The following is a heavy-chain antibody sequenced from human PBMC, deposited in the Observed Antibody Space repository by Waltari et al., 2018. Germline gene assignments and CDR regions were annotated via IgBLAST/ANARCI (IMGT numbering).Heavy chain of an antibody. CDR2: IWYDVSNK. J-gene: IGHJ4*02. CDR1: GFNFSSYG. Sequence: QVQLVESGGGVVQPGRSLRLSCAASGFNFSSYGMHWVRQAPGQGLEWVAGIWYDVSNKYYADSVKGRFTISRDNSKNSLYLQMNSLRAEDTAVYYCAKDLYYYDSSGYYYFDYWGQGTLVTVAS. D-gene: IGHD3-22*01. CDR3: AKDLYYYDSSGYYYFDY. V-gene: IGHV3-33*06.